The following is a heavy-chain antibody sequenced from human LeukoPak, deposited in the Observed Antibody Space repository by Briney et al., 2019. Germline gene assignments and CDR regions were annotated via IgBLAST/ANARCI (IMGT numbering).Heavy chain of an antibody. CDR1: GGSFISYA. J-gene: IGHJ3*02. CDR2: IIPILGIA. Sequence: GASVKVSCKASGGSFISYAISWVRQAPGQGLEWMGRIIPILGIANYAQKFQGRVTITADKSTSTAYMELSSLRSEDTAVYYCARVHYDFWSGYYKGGSSSWYPVGAFDIWGQGTMVTVSS. D-gene: IGHD3-3*01. CDR3: ARVHYDFWSGYYKGGSSSWYPVGAFDI. V-gene: IGHV1-69*04.